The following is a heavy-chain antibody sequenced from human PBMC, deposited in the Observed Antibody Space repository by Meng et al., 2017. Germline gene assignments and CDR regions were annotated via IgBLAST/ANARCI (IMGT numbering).Heavy chain of an antibody. Sequence: GVSGGGVVQPGRSLRLFCAASGFTFSSYGMHWVRQAPGKGLEWVAVIWYDGSNKYYADSVKGRFTISRDNSKNTLYLQMNSLRAEDTAVYYCARGLSTTYWYFDLWGRGTLVTVSS. CDR3: ARGLSTTYWYFDL. CDR2: IWYDGSNK. J-gene: IGHJ2*01. D-gene: IGHD2/OR15-2a*01. V-gene: IGHV3-33*01. CDR1: GFTFSSYG.